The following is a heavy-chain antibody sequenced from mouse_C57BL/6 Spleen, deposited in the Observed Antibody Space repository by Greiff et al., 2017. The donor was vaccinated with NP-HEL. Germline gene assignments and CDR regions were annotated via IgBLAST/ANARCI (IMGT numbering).Heavy chain of an antibody. CDR3: ARDTTVVNWYFDV. D-gene: IGHD1-1*01. J-gene: IGHJ1*03. V-gene: IGHV1-72*01. Sequence: PGRGLEWIGRIDPNSGGTKYNEKFKSKATLTVDKPSSTAYMQLSSLTSEDSAVYYCARDTTVVNWYFDVWGTGTTVTVSS. CDR2: IDPNSGGT.